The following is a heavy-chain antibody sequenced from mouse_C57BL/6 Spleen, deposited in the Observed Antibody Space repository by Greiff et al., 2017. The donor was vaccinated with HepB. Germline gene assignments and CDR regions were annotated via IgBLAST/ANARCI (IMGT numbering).Heavy chain of an antibody. CDR2: INPSSGYT. Sequence: VQLQQSGAELAKPGASVKLSCKASGYTFTSYWMHWVKQRPGQGLEWIGYINPSSGYTKYNQKFKDKATLTADKSSRTAYMQLSSLTYEDSAVYYCARYDYLYYYAMDYWGQGTSVTVSS. D-gene: IGHD2-4*01. CDR1: GYTFTSYW. V-gene: IGHV1-7*01. J-gene: IGHJ4*01. CDR3: ARYDYLYYYAMDY.